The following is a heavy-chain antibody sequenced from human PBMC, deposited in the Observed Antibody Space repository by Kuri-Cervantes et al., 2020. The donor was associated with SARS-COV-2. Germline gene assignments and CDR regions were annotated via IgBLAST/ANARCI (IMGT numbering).Heavy chain of an antibody. V-gene: IGHV3-23*01. D-gene: IGHD6-13*01. Sequence: GESLKISCAASGFTFSSYAMSWVRQAPGKGLEWVSAITSSGAITYHADSVKGRFTISRDNSKNTLYLQMNSLRAEDTAVYYCVPRQRDSGIWSPDYWGQGTLVTVSS. CDR1: GFTFSSYA. J-gene: IGHJ4*02. CDR2: ITSSGAIT. CDR3: VPRQRDSGIWSPDY.